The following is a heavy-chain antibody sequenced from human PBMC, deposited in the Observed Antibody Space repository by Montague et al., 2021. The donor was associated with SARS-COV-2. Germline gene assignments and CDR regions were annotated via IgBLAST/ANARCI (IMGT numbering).Heavy chain of an antibody. CDR2: INHSGST. D-gene: IGHD3-10*01. CDR1: GGSISSYY. CDR3: AREWRERGH. J-gene: IGHJ4*02. Sequence: SETLSLTCTVSGGSISSYYGSWIRQPPGKGLEWIGYINHSGSTNYNPSLKSRVTISVDTSKNQFSLKLSSVTAADTAVYYCAREWRERGHWGQGTLVTVSS. V-gene: IGHV4-59*01.